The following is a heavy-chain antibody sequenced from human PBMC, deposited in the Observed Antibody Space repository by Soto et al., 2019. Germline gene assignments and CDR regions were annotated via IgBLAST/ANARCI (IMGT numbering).Heavy chain of an antibody. D-gene: IGHD3-22*01. V-gene: IGHV1-69*06. CDR2: IIPIFGTA. CDR1: GGTFSNYA. CDR3: ARDRGTMIVEWGWFDP. J-gene: IGHJ5*02. Sequence: QVQLVQSGAEVKKPGSSVKVSCKASGGTFSNYAISWVRQAPGQGLEWMGGIIPIFGTANYAQKFQGRVTITADKSTSTAYMELSSLRSEDTAVYYCARDRGTMIVEWGWFDPWGQGTLVTVSS.